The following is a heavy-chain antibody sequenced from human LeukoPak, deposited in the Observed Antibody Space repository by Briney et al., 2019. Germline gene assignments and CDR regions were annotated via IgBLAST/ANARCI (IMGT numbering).Heavy chain of an antibody. D-gene: IGHD3-22*01. J-gene: IGHJ4*02. Sequence: ASVKVSCKASGYTFTSYDINWVRQATGQGLEWMGWMNPISGNTGYAQKFQGRVTMTRNTSISTAYMELSSLRSEDTAVYYCARGRIHYYDSSGYEIWGQGTLVTVSS. CDR2: MNPISGNT. CDR1: GYTFTSYD. CDR3: ARGRIHYYDSSGYEI. V-gene: IGHV1-8*01.